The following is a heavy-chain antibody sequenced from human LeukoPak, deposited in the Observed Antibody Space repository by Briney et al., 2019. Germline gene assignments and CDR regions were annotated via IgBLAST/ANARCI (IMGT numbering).Heavy chain of an antibody. CDR2: ISGSGGST. CDR1: GFTFSSYA. V-gene: IGHV3-23*01. CDR3: AKDAVLLWFGELFTYFDY. D-gene: IGHD3-10*01. Sequence: PGGSLRLACAASGFTFSSYAMSWVRQAPGRVLEWDSAISGSGGSTYYADSVKGRFTISRDNSKNTLYLQMNSLRAEDTAVYYCAKDAVLLWFGELFTYFDYWGQGTLVTVSS. J-gene: IGHJ4*02.